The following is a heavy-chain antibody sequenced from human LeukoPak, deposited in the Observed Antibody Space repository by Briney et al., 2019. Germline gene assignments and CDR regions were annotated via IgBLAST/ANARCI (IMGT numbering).Heavy chain of an antibody. D-gene: IGHD3-16*01. Sequence: MPSETLSLTCAVYGGSFSGYYWSWIRQPPGKGLEWIGEINHSGSTNYNPSLKSRVTISVDTSKNQFSLKLSSVTAADTAVYYCARGGPYYDYVWGAYYFDYWGQGTLVTVSS. V-gene: IGHV4-34*01. J-gene: IGHJ4*02. CDR3: ARGGPYYDYVWGAYYFDY. CDR1: GGSFSGYY. CDR2: INHSGST.